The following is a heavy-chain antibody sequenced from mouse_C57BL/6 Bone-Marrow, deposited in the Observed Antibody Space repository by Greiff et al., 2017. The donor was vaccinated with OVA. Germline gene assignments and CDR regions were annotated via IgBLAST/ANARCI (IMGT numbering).Heavy chain of an antibody. CDR3: ARYYGGDY. Sequence: QVQLQQPGAELVKPGASVKLSCKASGYTFTSYWMQWVKQRPGQGLEWIGEIDPSDSYTNYNQKFKGKATLTVDTSSSTAYMQLSSLTSEDSAVYYCARYYGGDYWGQGTTLTVSS. D-gene: IGHD1-1*01. CDR1: GYTFTSYW. CDR2: IDPSDSYT. V-gene: IGHV1-50*01. J-gene: IGHJ2*01.